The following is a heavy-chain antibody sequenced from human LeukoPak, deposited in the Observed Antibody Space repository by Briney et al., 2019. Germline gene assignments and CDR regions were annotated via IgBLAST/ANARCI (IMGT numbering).Heavy chain of an antibody. CDR2: IKSKTDGGTT. CDR1: GFTFSNAW. CDR3: QAVYGGNSRFYYYYMDV. Sequence: GGSLRLSCAASGFTFSNAWISWVRQAPGKGLEWVGRIKSKTDGGTTDYAAPVKGRFTISRGDSKNTLYLQMNSLKTEDTAVYYCQAVYGGNSRFYYYYMDVWGKGTTVTVSS. V-gene: IGHV3-15*01. D-gene: IGHD4-23*01. J-gene: IGHJ6*03.